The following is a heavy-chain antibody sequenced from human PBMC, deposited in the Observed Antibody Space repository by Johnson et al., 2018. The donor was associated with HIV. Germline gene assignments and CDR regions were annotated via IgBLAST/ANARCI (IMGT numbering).Heavy chain of an antibody. CDR2: ISWNSGSI. CDR1: GFTFDDYA. Sequence: VQLLESGGGLVQPDRSLRLSCAASGFTFDDYAMHWVRQAPGKGLEWVSGISWNSGSIGYADSVKGRFTISRDNAKNSLYLQMNSLRAEDTAVYYCAKVASGSYYGDAFDIWGQGTIVTVSS. V-gene: IGHV3-9*01. D-gene: IGHD1-26*01. J-gene: IGHJ3*02. CDR3: AKVASGSYYGDAFDI.